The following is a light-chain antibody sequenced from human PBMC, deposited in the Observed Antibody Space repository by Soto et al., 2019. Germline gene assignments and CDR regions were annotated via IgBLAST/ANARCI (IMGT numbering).Light chain of an antibody. J-gene: IGKJ1*01. CDR2: AAS. CDR1: QNINSH. CDR3: QQSYDTPWT. Sequence: DIQMTQSPSSLSASVGDRVTITCRASQNINSHLHWYQQKPGKAPNLLIYAASSLQSGVPSRFSGSGSGTDFTLTISSLQPEDFATYFCQQSYDTPWTFGQGTKVDIK. V-gene: IGKV1-39*01.